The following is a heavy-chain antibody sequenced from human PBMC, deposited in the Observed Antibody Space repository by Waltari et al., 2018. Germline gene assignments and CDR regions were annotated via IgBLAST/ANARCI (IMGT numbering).Heavy chain of an antibody. D-gene: IGHD6-19*01. J-gene: IGHJ4*02. CDR3: ATRIPSGWYFDY. CDR2: INHGENT. V-gene: IGHV4-34*01. CDR1: GGSFSGYY. Sequence: LLKPSETLSLTCAVYGGSFSGYYWSWIRQSPGKGLEWIGEINHGENTNYNPSLKSRVTISIGTSKNHFSLRMTSVTAADTAFYYCATRIPSGWYFDYWAQGTLVTVSS.